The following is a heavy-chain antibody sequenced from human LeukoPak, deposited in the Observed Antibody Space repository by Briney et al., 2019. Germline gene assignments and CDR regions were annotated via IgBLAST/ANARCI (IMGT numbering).Heavy chain of an antibody. CDR1: GYSISSGYY. J-gene: IGHJ4*02. D-gene: IGHD3-10*01. V-gene: IGHV4-38-2*02. CDR3: ARRGSIMVRGVITYYFDY. CDR2: IYYSGST. Sequence: SETLSLTCTVSGYSISSGYYWGWIRPPPGKGLEWIGSIYYSGSTYYNPSLKSRVTISVDTSKNQFSLKLSSVTAADTAVYYCARRGSIMVRGVITYYFDYWGQGTLVTVSS.